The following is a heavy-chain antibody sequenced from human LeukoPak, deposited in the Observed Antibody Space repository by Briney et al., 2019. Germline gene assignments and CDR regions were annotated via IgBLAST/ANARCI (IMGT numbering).Heavy chain of an antibody. CDR2: IYHSGST. J-gene: IGHJ4*02. CDR1: GGSISSSYYY. V-gene: IGHV4-61*05. Sequence: SETLSLTCTVSGGSISSSYYYWGWIRQPPGKGLDWIGYIYHSGSTNYNPSLKSRVTISVDTSKTQISLKLRAVTAADTAVYYCARSRVWSDYWGYFDYWGQGTLVTVSS. CDR3: ARSRVWSDYWGYFDY. D-gene: IGHD3-3*01.